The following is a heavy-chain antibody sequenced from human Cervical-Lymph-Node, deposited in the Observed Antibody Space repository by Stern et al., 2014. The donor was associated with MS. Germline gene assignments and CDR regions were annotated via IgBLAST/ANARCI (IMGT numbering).Heavy chain of an antibody. Sequence: QVQLVQSAAEVKKPGASVKVSCKAAGYSFTGNYIHWLRQAPGQGLEWMGRTNPNSGDSNYALKFQGRVTMTRDTSISTAYMNLNRLGIDDTAVYYCARERGRAGPAMADYWGQGTLVTVSS. CDR1: GYSFTGNY. CDR2: TNPNSGDS. J-gene: IGHJ4*02. D-gene: IGHD5-18*01. V-gene: IGHV1-2*06. CDR3: ARERGRAGPAMADY.